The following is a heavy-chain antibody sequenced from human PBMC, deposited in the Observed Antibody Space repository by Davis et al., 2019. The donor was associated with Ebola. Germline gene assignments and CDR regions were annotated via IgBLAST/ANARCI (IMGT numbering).Heavy chain of an antibody. CDR3: AKDQENTGWTD. CDR1: GFTFHDYA. Sequence: GGSLRLSCATSGFTFHDYAMHWVRQAPGKGLEWVSFISGDSRSTYYADSVRGRFTISRDNSKNSLYLQMNSLGSDDTAFYYCAKDQENTGWTDWGQGTLVTVSS. J-gene: IGHJ4*02. V-gene: IGHV3-43*02. D-gene: IGHD3/OR15-3a*01. CDR2: ISGDSRST.